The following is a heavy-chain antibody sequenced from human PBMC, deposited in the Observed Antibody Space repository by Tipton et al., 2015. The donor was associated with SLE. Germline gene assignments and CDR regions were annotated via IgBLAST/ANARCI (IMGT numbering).Heavy chain of an antibody. Sequence: VQLVQSGAEVKKPGESLKISCEGSGYDFNTFWIGWVRQVPGKGLEWMGIIYPDDSDTKYSPSFQGQVTISVDKSISTAYLQWSSLSASDTGMYYCARGPSGDYPYYYYCMDVWGKGTSVTVSS. D-gene: IGHD2-21*02. CDR2: IYPDDSDT. CDR1: GYDFNTFW. CDR3: ARGPSGDYPYYYYCMDV. V-gene: IGHV5-51*03. J-gene: IGHJ6*03.